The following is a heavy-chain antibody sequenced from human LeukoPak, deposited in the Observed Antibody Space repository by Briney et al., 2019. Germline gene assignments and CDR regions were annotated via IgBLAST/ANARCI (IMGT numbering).Heavy chain of an antibody. J-gene: IGHJ4*02. CDR1: GYTFTTYG. Sequence: ASVKVSCKASGYTFTTYGINWVRQAPGQGLEWLSWIDTYNGNTNYVQKLQDRVTVTTDTSTSTAYMVLRSLRSDDTAVYYCARDQDINRGFFQPGGYWGQGTLVTVSS. D-gene: IGHD1-14*01. CDR3: ARDQDINRGFFQPGGY. CDR2: IDTYNGNT. V-gene: IGHV1-18*01.